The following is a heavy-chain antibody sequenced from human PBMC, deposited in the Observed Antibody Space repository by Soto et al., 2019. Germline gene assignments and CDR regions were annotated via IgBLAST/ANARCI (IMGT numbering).Heavy chain of an antibody. CDR2: IYSGGST. V-gene: IGHV3-53*04. J-gene: IGHJ4*02. Sequence: EVQLVESGGGLVQPGGSLRLSCAASGFTVSSNYMSWVRQAPGKGLEWVSVIYSGGSTYYADSVKGRFTISRHNSKNTLYLRMNSLRAEDTAVYYCAREDYYGSGSLRSYWGQGTLVTVSS. CDR3: AREDYYGSGSLRSY. D-gene: IGHD3-10*01. CDR1: GFTVSSNY.